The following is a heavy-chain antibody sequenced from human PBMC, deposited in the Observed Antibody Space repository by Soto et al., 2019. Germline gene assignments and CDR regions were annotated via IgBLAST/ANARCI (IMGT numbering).Heavy chain of an antibody. D-gene: IGHD3-16*01. Sequence: QVHLVQSGAEVKKPGASVKVSCKASGYTFTNYAMHWVRQAPGQRLEYMGWVNGGNGETKYSQKFQGTVTFTRDTSASTAYLELSSLRSEDTALYYCATLNPVGYKYDLAFDYWGQGTLVIVSS. CDR3: ATLNPVGYKYDLAFDY. J-gene: IGHJ4*02. CDR2: VNGGNGET. V-gene: IGHV1-3*01. CDR1: GYTFTNYA.